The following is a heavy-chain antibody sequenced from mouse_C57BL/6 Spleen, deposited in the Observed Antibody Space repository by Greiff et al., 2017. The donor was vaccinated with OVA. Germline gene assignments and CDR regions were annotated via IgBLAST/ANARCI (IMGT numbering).Heavy chain of an antibody. V-gene: IGHV14-4*01. CDR3: TRFITTVVGYFDV. D-gene: IGHD1-1*01. Sequence: VQLQQSGAELVRPGASVKLSCTASGFNIKDDYMHWVKQRPEQGLEWIGWIDPENGDTEYASKFPGKATITADTSSNTAYLQLSSLTSEDTAVYDCTRFITTVVGYFDVWGTGTTVTVSS. CDR2: IDPENGDT. CDR1: GFNIKDDY. J-gene: IGHJ1*03.